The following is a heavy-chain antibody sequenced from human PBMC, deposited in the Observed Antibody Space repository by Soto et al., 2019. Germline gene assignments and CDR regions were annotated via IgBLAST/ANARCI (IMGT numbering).Heavy chain of an antibody. V-gene: IGHV3-23*01. D-gene: IGHD5-18*01. J-gene: IGHJ4*02. Sequence: EVQLLESGGALVQPGGSLRLSCAASGFTFSTYAMTWVRQAPGKGLEWVASLTNTGDSTHYPDSVKGRFTISRDNSKNTMYLQMSSLRAEDTAVYYCARGGPRDGYRDLDYWGQGTQVTVPS. CDR2: LTNTGDST. CDR3: ARGGPRDGYRDLDY. CDR1: GFTFSTYA.